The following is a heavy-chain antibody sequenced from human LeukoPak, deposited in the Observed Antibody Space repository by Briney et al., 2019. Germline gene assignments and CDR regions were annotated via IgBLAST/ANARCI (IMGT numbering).Heavy chain of an antibody. D-gene: IGHD6-6*01. J-gene: IGHJ3*01. Sequence: SETLSLTCTVSGGSISSYYWSWIRQPPGKGLEWLGYIYYSGSPNYNPSLKSRVTISVDTSKNQFSLKLSSVTAADTAVYYCAREGSSSVFDFWGQGTMVTVSS. CDR2: IYYSGSP. CDR3: AREGSSSVFDF. CDR1: GGSISSYY. V-gene: IGHV4-59*01.